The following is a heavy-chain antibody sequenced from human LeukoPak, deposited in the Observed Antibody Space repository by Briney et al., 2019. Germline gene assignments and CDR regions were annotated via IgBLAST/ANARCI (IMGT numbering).Heavy chain of an antibody. J-gene: IGHJ4*02. V-gene: IGHV3-11*04. CDR1: GFTFSDYY. CDR2: ISSSGSTI. Sequence: GGSLRLSCAASGFTFSDYYMSWIRQAPGKGLEWASYISSSGSTIYYADSVKGRFTISRDNAKNSLYLQMNSLRAEDTAVYYCARVAVTLNFDYWGQGTLVTVSS. CDR3: ARVAVTLNFDY. D-gene: IGHD4-17*01.